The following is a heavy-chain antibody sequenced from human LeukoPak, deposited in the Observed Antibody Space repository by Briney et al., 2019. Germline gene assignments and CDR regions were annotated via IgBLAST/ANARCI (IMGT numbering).Heavy chain of an antibody. J-gene: IGHJ6*02. D-gene: IGHD2-2*01. V-gene: IGHV6-1*01. CDR3: AREVVVPAAMGYYYYYGMDV. CDR2: TYYRSKWYN. Sequence: SQTLSLTCAISGDSVTSNSAAWNWIRQSPSRGLEWLGRTYYRSKWYNDYAGSVKSRITINPDTSKNQFSLQLNSVTPEDTAVYYCAREVVVPAAMGYYYYYGMDVWGQGTTVTVSS. CDR1: GDSVTSNSAA.